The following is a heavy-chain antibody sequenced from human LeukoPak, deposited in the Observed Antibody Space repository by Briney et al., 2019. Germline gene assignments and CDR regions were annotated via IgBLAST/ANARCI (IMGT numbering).Heavy chain of an antibody. J-gene: IGHJ3*02. Sequence: ASVKVSCKASGYTFTGYSMHWVRQAPGQGLEWMGWMNPNSGNTGYAQKFQGRVTITRNTSISTAYMELSSLRSEDTAVYYCAGFMRGSDAFDIWGQGTMVTVSS. CDR1: GYTFTGYS. CDR2: MNPNSGNT. V-gene: IGHV1-8*03. D-gene: IGHD1-26*01. CDR3: AGFMRGSDAFDI.